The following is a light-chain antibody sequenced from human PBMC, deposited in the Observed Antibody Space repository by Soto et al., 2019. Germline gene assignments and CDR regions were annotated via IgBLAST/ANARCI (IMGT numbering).Light chain of an antibody. J-gene: IGKJ1*01. Sequence: EIQKSQSPSTLSHSVGDRVTITCRASQSISSWLAWYQQKPGKAPKLLIYDASSLESGVPSRFSGSGSGTEFTLTISSLQPDDFATYYCQQYNSYSPRTFGQGTKVDIK. CDR1: QSISSW. CDR2: DAS. CDR3: QQYNSYSPRT. V-gene: IGKV1-5*01.